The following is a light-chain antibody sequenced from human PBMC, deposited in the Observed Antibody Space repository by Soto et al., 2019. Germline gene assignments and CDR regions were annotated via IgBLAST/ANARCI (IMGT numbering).Light chain of an antibody. J-gene: IGLJ2*01. Sequence: QSVLTQPPSVSGAPGQRVTISCTGSSSKIGAGYDVHWYQQLPGTAPKLLIYGNSNRPSGVPDRFSGSKSGTSASLAISGLQSEDDADYYCEASDEYMNAPVVFRRGT. V-gene: IGLV1-40*01. CDR2: GNS. CDR1: SSKIGAGYD. CDR3: EASDEYMNAPVV.